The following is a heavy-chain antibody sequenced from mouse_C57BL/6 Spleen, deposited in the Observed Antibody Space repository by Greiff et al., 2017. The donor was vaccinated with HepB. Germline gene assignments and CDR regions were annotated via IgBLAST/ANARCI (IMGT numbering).Heavy chain of an antibody. CDR3: ARGGDYYYCSPSYAMDY. CDR1: GYTFTSYW. J-gene: IGHJ4*01. CDR2: IHPNSGST. D-gene: IGHD1-1*01. V-gene: IGHV1-64*01. Sequence: QVQLQQPGAELVKPGASVKLSCKASGYTFTSYWMHWVKQRPGQGLEWIGMIHPNSGSTNYNEKFKSKATLTVDKSSSTAYMQLSSLTSEDSAVYYCARGGDYYYCSPSYAMDYWGQGTSVTVSS.